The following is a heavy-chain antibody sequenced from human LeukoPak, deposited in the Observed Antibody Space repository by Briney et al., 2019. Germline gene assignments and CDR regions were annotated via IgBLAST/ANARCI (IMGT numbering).Heavy chain of an antibody. CDR3: AKTYYYDSSGYFGYDY. CDR1: GYTFTSYG. CDR2: ISAYNGNT. V-gene: IGHV1-18*01. D-gene: IGHD3-22*01. J-gene: IGHJ4*02. Sequence: ASVKVSCKASGYTFTSYGISWVRQAPGHGLEWMGWISAYNGNTNYAQKLQGRVTMTTDTSTSTAYMELRSLRSDDTAVYYCAKTYYYDSSGYFGYDYWGQGTLVTVSS.